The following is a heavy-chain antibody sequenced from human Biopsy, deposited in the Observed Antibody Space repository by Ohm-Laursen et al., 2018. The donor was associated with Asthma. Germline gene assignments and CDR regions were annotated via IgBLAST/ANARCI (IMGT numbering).Heavy chain of an antibody. J-gene: IGHJ4*02. D-gene: IGHD5-18*01. Sequence: SLRLSCAASGITFSGSGMHWVRQAPGKGLEWVAFISMDGNVKNYADSVKGRFTISRDNSKTTVYLQMDSLRAEDTAVYFGAKDKGRNSIDYWGQGTLVTVSS. V-gene: IGHV3-30*18. CDR1: GITFSGSG. CDR3: AKDKGRNSIDY. CDR2: ISMDGNVK.